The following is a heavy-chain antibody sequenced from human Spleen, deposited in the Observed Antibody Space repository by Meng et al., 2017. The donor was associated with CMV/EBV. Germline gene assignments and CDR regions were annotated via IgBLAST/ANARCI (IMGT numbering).Heavy chain of an antibody. Sequence: GESLKISCAASGFTFSSNDMHWVRQTTGKGLEWVSAIGTAGDTYYPGSVKGRFTISRDNGKNTLYLQMNSLRAEDTAVYYCVRDKINSYCTNDRCSHDGFDIWGQGTKVTVSS. CDR2: IGTAGDT. CDR1: GFTFSSND. D-gene: IGHD2-8*01. J-gene: IGHJ3*02. CDR3: VRDKINSYCTNDRCSHDGFDI. V-gene: IGHV3-13*01.